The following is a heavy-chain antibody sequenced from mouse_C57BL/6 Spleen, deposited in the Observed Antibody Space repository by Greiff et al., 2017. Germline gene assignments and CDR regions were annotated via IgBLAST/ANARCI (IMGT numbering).Heavy chain of an antibody. CDR2: INPNNGGT. J-gene: IGHJ4*01. Sequence: VQLQQSGPELVKPGASVKISCKASGYTFTDYYMNWVKQSHGKSLEWIGDINPNNGGTSYNQKFKGKATLTVDKSSSTAYMELRSLTSEDSAVYYCARYADGYYLYAMDYWGQGTSVTVSS. CDR1: GYTFTDYY. V-gene: IGHV1-26*01. CDR3: ARYADGYYLYAMDY. D-gene: IGHD2-3*01.